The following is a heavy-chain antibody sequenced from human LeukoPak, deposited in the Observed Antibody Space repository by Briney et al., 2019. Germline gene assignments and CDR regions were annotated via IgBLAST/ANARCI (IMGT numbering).Heavy chain of an antibody. CDR1: GGSISSYY. V-gene: IGHV4-59*08. Sequence: SETLSLTCTVSGGSISSYYWSWIRQPPGQGLEWIGYIYYSGSTNYNPSLKSRVTISVATSKNQFSLNLRSVTAADTAVYYCARHAMVYTAMVVYNWFDPWGQGTLVTVAS. J-gene: IGHJ5*02. CDR2: IYYSGST. CDR3: ARHAMVYTAMVVYNWFDP. D-gene: IGHD5-18*01.